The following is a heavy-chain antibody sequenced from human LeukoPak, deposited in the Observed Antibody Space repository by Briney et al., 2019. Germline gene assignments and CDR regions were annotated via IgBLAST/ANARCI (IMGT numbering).Heavy chain of an antibody. CDR2: IIPILGIA. CDR1: GGTFSSYA. D-gene: IGHD2-2*01. Sequence: GASVKVSCKASGGTFSSYAISWVRQAPGQGLEWMGRIIPILGIANYAQKFQGRVTITADKSTSTAYMELSSLRSEDTAVYYCATDRSSTTNTRGEFDPWGQGTLVTVSS. V-gene: IGHV1-69*04. CDR3: ATDRSSTTNTRGEFDP. J-gene: IGHJ5*02.